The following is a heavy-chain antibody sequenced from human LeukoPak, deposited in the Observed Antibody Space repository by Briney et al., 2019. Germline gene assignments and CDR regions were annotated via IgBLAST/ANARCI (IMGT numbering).Heavy chain of an antibody. D-gene: IGHD2-8*02. CDR1: GFTFDDYA. Sequence: GGSLRLSCAASGFTFDDYAMHWVRQAPGKGLEWVSGISWNSGSIGYADSVKGRFIISRDNAKNSLYLQMNSLRAEDTALYYCATYRQVLLPFESWGQGTLVTVSS. CDR2: ISWNSGSI. CDR3: ATYRQVLLPFES. V-gene: IGHV3-9*01. J-gene: IGHJ4*02.